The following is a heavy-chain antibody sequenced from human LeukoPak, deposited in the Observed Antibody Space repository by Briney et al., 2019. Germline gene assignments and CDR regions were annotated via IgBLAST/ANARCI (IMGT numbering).Heavy chain of an antibody. CDR2: MFDSENT. CDR1: GVSISSHY. J-gene: IGHJ4*02. D-gene: IGHD5-18*01. V-gene: IGHV4-59*07. Sequence: SDTLSLTCTVSGVSISSHYWSWIRQPPGKGLEWIGYMFDSENTKDNPSLKSRITLSADTSKNQFSLRLNSVTAADTAVYYCATIKRGSIFGYFDFWGQGILVTVSS. CDR3: ATIKRGSIFGYFDF.